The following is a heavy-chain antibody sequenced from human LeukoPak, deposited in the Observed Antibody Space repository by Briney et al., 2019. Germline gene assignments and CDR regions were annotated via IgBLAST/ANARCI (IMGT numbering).Heavy chain of an antibody. J-gene: IGHJ6*02. CDR3: ARDRWSIAARPYYYYGMDV. CDR1: GGTFISYA. D-gene: IGHD6-6*01. Sequence: ASVKVPCKASGGTFISYAISWVRQAPGQGLEWMGGIIPIFGTANYAQKFQGRVTITADESTSTAYMELSSLRSEDTAVYYCARDRWSIAARPYYYYGMDVWGQGTTVTVSS. V-gene: IGHV1-69*01. CDR2: IIPIFGTA.